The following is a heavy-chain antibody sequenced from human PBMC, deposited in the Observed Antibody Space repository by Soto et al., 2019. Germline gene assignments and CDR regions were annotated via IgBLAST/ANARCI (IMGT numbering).Heavy chain of an antibody. V-gene: IGHV3-7*03. CDR1: GFTFSDYW. J-gene: IGHJ4*02. CDR3: VKDGGYCSSTTCYSPRNHYFDS. Sequence: PLGGSLRLSCAASGFTFSDYWMSWVRQAPGKGPEWVANIKFDGSVKQYVDSVRGRFTISRDNSRNSLFLQMNSLRAGDTAVYYCVKDGGYCSSTTCYSPRNHYFDSWGQGTLVTVSS. CDR2: IKFDGSVK. D-gene: IGHD2-2*01.